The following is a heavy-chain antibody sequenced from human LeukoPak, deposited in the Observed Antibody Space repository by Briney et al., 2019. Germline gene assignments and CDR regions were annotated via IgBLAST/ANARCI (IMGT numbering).Heavy chain of an antibody. CDR2: INHSGNT. CDR1: GGSIASGGYY. V-gene: IGHV4-31*03. J-gene: IGHJ4*02. Sequence: SETLSLTCTVSGGSIASGGYYWSWNRQHPGKGLEWIGEINHSGNTNYNPSLKSRVTISVDTSKNQFSLKLTSVSAADTAVYYCGGGTYYFDSWGQGTLVTVSS. D-gene: IGHD4-23*01. CDR3: GGGTYYFDS.